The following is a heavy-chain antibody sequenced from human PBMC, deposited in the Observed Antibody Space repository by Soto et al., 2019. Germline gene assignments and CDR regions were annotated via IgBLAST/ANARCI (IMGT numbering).Heavy chain of an antibody. CDR1: GDSVSSNSGA. D-gene: IGHD6-13*01. CDR3: VGRGVSGVAFNL. V-gene: IGHV6-1*01. CDR2: TYYRSKWYY. Sequence: SLTCAISGDSVSSNSGAWNWIRQSPSRGLEWLGRTYYRSKWYYDYAVSVKSRITINPDTSKNHFSLQLNSVTPDDTAVYYCVGRGVSGVAFNLWGPGAMVTVSS. J-gene: IGHJ3*01.